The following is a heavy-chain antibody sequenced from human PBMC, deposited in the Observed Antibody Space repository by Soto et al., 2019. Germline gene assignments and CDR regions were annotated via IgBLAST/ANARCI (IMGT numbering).Heavy chain of an antibody. J-gene: IGHJ4*02. CDR2: IKQDGSEK. Sequence: GGSLRLSCAASGFTFSSYWMSWVRQAPGRGLEWVANIKQDGSEKYYVDSVKGRFTISRDNAKNSLYLQMNSLRAEDTAVYYCTRDRARSYYYDSSGLAGLDYWGQGTLVTVSS. CDR3: TRDRARSYYYDSSGLAGLDY. D-gene: IGHD3-22*01. CDR1: GFTFSSYW. V-gene: IGHV3-7*03.